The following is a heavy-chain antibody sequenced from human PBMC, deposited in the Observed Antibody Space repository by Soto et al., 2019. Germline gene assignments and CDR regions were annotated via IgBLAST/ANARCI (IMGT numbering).Heavy chain of an antibody. J-gene: IGHJ4*02. CDR3: VRKTDGSGTHPRAFYFDL. V-gene: IGHV1-2*02. CDR1: GYTFTAYY. CDR2: INPNSGGT. D-gene: IGHD3-10*01. Sequence: QVQLVQSGAEVKKPGASVKVSCEASGYTFTAYYIHWVRQAPGQGLEWMGWINPNSGGTNNAQKFQGRVTMTRDTSISTAYMELSSLRYDDTAVYYCVRKTDGSGTHPRAFYFDLWGQGTLVTLSS.